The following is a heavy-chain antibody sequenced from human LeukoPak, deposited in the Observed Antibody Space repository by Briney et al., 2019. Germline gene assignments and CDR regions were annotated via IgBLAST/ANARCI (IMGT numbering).Heavy chain of an antibody. D-gene: IGHD3-10*01. CDR3: ARVVRYYYGSGSYGPLYYFDY. Sequence: SETLSLTRTVSGGSISIYYWSWIRQPPGKGLEWIGYIYYSGSTNYNPSLKSRVTTSADTSKNQFSLKLSSVTAADTAVYYCARVVRYYYGSGSYGPLYYFDYWGQGTLVTVSS. CDR2: IYYSGST. CDR1: GGSISIYY. J-gene: IGHJ4*02. V-gene: IGHV4-59*01.